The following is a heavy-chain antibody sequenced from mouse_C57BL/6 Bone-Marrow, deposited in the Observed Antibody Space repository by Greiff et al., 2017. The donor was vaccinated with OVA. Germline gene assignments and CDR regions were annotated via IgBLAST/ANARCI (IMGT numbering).Heavy chain of an antibody. Sequence: VQLQQSGPGLVQPSQSLSITCTVSGFSLTSYGVHWVRQSPGKGLEWLGVIWSGGSTDYNAAFMSRLSITKDNSKSQVFFKMNNLQADDTAIYYCALRDYDGSTWSMDYWGQGTSVTVSS. D-gene: IGHD1-1*01. CDR1: GFSLTSYG. V-gene: IGHV2-5*01. CDR2: IWSGGST. CDR3: ALRDYDGSTWSMDY. J-gene: IGHJ4*01.